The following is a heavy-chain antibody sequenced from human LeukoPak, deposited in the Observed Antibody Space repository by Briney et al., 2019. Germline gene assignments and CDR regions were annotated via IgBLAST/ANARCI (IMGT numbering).Heavy chain of an antibody. CDR1: GFIVSTDY. CDR3: ARAYSDSSGYYPHAFHI. D-gene: IGHD3-22*01. V-gene: IGHV3-53*01. CDR2: IYSGGNT. J-gene: IGHJ3*02. Sequence: PGGSLRLSCATSGFIVSTDYMSWVRQAPGRGLEWVSVIYSGGNTYYADSVKGRFTISRDNSKNTLYLQMNSLKDEDTAVYYCARAYSDSSGYYPHAFHIWGQGTMVTVSS.